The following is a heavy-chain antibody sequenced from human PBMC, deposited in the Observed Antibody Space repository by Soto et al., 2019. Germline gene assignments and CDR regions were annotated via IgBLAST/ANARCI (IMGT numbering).Heavy chain of an antibody. CDR2: IVVGSGNT. V-gene: IGHV1-58*01. CDR3: YYNDSSGYYRYFDY. Sequence: QMQLVQSGPEVKKAGTSEKVSCKASGFTFTSSAVQWVRQARGQRLEWIGWIVVGSGNTNYAQKFQERVTITRDMSTSTAYMELSSLRSEDTAVYYCYYNDSSGYYRYFDYWCQGTLVTVSS. J-gene: IGHJ4*02. CDR1: GFTFTSSA. D-gene: IGHD3-22*01.